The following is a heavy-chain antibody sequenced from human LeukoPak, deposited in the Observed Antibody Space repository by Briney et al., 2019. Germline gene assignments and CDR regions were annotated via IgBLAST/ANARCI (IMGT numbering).Heavy chain of an antibody. V-gene: IGHV4-34*01. CDR2: INHSGST. CDR3: AGDSTAGTVDY. D-gene: IGHD6-13*01. J-gene: IGHJ4*02. CDR1: GGSFSGYY. Sequence: SETLSLTCAVYGGSFSGYYWSWIRQPPGKGLEWIGEINHSGSTNYNPSLKSRVTISVDTSKNQFSLKLSSVTAADTAVYYCAGDSTAGTVDYWGQGTLVTVSS.